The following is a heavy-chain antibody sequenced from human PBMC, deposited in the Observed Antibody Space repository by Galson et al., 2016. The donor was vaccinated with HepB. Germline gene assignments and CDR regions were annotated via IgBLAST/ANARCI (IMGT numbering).Heavy chain of an antibody. CDR3: ARDSMIRGIPLDS. CDR2: IGVHNART. D-gene: IGHD3-10*01. Sequence: SVKVSCKASGYTFTSYTINWLRQAPGQGLEWMGWIGVHNARTKYAQKFQDRLTMTTDTSTNTADMELRSLKSDDTALYFCARDSMIRGIPLDSWGQGTLVTVSS. CDR1: GYTFTSYT. V-gene: IGHV1-18*01. J-gene: IGHJ5*01.